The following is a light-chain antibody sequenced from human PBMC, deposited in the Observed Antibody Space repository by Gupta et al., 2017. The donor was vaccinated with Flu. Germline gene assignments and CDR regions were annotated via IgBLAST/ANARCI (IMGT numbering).Light chain of an antibody. J-gene: IGLJ2*01. CDR1: SSDVGAYEY. V-gene: IGLV2-14*01. CDR3: SSYTSSSTDVA. Sequence: QSALTQPASVSGSPGQSITISCTGTSSDVGAYEYVSWYQQHPAKAPKLMIYEVSNRPSGVSNRFSGSKSGNTASLTITGLQTEDEADYYCSSYTSSSTDVAFGGGTKLTVL. CDR2: EVS.